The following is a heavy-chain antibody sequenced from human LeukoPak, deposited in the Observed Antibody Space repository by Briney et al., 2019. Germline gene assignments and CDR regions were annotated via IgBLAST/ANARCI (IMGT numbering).Heavy chain of an antibody. D-gene: IGHD3-16*01. CDR1: GGSVTSSYW. Sequence: SETLSLTCAVSGGSVTSSYWWSWVRQPPGRGLEWIGEIYHSGSTNYNPSLKSRVTISVDKSKNQFSLKLSSVIAADTAVYYCARGEFDGGVYFDYWGQGTLVTVSS. CDR3: ARGEFDGGVYFDY. CDR2: IYHSGST. J-gene: IGHJ4*02. V-gene: IGHV4-4*02.